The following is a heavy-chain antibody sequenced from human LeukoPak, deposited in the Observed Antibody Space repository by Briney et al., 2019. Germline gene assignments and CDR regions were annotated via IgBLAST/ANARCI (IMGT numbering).Heavy chain of an antibody. CDR1: GGTFSSYA. J-gene: IGHJ4*02. V-gene: IGHV1-69*04. CDR2: IIPILGRA. Sequence: SVKVSCKASGGTFSSYAISWVRQAPGQGLEWMGRIIPILGRANYAQKFQGRVTITADKSTSTAYMELSSLRSEDTAVYYCASGDPTPFDYWGQGTLVTVSS. D-gene: IGHD4-23*01. CDR3: ASGDPTPFDY.